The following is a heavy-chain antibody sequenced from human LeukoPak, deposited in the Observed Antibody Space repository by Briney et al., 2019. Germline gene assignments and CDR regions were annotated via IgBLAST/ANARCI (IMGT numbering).Heavy chain of an antibody. CDR1: GASISSSNYY. CDR3: ARPDYDSSGTDY. J-gene: IGHJ4*02. CDR2: IYHSGHT. Sequence: ETLSLTCSVSGASISSSNYYWAWIRQPPGKGLEWIGSIYHSGHTYYNPPLKSRVTISVDTSKNQFSLKLSSVTAADTAVYYCARPDYDSSGTDYWGQGTLVTVSS. D-gene: IGHD3-22*01. V-gene: IGHV4-39*01.